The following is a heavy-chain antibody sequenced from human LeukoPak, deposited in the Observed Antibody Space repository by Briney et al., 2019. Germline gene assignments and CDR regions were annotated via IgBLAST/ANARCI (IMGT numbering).Heavy chain of an antibody. CDR3: ARDLSLDFWGGYPGDYMDV. CDR1: GFTFSSYS. J-gene: IGHJ6*03. V-gene: IGHV3-21*01. CDR2: ISSSSSYI. Sequence: PGGSLRLSCAASGFTFSSYSMNWVRQAPGKGLEWVSSISSSSSYIYYADSVKGRFTISRDNAKNSLYLQMNSLRAEVTAVYYCARDLSLDFWGGYPGDYMDVWGKGTTVTVSS. D-gene: IGHD3-3*01.